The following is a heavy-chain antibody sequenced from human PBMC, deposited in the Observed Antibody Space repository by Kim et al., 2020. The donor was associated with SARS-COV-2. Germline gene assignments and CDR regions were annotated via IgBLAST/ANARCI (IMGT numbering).Heavy chain of an antibody. CDR1: GFTFSSYS. CDR2: ISSSSSTI. J-gene: IGHJ4*02. Sequence: VGSLRLTCAASGFTFSSYSMNWVRQAPGKGLEWVSYISSSSSTIYYAGSVKGRFTISRDNAKNSLYLQMNSLRDEDTAVYYCARDLGGGSYYPYYFDYWGQGTLVTVSS. CDR3: ARDLGGGSYYPYYFDY. V-gene: IGHV3-48*02. D-gene: IGHD1-26*01.